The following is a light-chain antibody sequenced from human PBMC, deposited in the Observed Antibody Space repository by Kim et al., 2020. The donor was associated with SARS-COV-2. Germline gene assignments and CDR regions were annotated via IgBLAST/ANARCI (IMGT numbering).Light chain of an antibody. CDR1: SSSFGSNT. Sequence: QSVLTQPPSASGTPGQRVTISCSGGSSSFGSNTVNWYQQLPGTAPKLLIHSNDQRPSGVPDRFTGSKSGTSASLAISGLQSEDEADYYCAAWDDSLNGWVFGGGTKVTVL. J-gene: IGLJ3*02. CDR3: AAWDDSLNGWV. CDR2: SND. V-gene: IGLV1-44*01.